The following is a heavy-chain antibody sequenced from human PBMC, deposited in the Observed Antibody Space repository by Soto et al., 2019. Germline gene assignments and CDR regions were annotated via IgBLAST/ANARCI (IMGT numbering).Heavy chain of an antibody. CDR3: ARRGYADWVPADY. J-gene: IGHJ4*02. Sequence: GGSLRLSCVASGFTFSSYSMNWVRQAPGKGLEWVSYISSATTTIYYADSVKGRFTISRDNAKNSLYLQMNSLRADDTAVYYCARRGYADWVPADYWGQGTLVTVSS. CDR2: ISSATTTI. CDR1: GFTFSSYS. D-gene: IGHD2-2*01. V-gene: IGHV3-48*01.